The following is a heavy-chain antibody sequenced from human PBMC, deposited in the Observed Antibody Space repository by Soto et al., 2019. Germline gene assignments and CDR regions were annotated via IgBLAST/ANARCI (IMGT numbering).Heavy chain of an antibody. D-gene: IGHD5-18*01. V-gene: IGHV3-23*01. Sequence: EVQLLESGGGLVQPGGSLRLSCAASGFTFSSYAMSWVRQAPGKGLEWVSAISGGGGSTYNADSVKGRFTISRDNSKNTLFLQMNSLRPEDTAVYYCAKVRDTTMDMNFDYWGQGTLVTVSS. CDR3: AKVRDTTMDMNFDY. J-gene: IGHJ4*02. CDR2: ISGGGGST. CDR1: GFTFSSYA.